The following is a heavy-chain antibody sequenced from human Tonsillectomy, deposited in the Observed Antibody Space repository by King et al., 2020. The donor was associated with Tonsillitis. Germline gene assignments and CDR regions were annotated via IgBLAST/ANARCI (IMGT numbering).Heavy chain of an antibody. CDR3: ARDPRNGVVPAAYYYYGMDV. J-gene: IGHJ6*02. CDR1: GFTFSTYT. V-gene: IGHV3-30*04. Sequence: VQLVESGGGVVQPGRSLRLSCAASGFTFSTYTMHWVRQAPGKGLEWVAVISYDGSNKYYADSVKGRFTISRDNSKKTLYLQMNSLRAEDTAVFYCARDPRNGVVPAAYYYYGMDVWGQGTTVTVSS. CDR2: ISYDGSNK. D-gene: IGHD2-2*01.